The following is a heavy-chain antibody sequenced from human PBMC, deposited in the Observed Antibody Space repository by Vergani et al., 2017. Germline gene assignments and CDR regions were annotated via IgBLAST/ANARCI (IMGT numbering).Heavy chain of an antibody. CDR3: AREMGRGYYGSGSYYNPLDY. CDR2: IKQDGSEK. Sequence: APGKGLEWVANIKQDGSEKYYVDSVKGRFTISRDNAKNSLYLQMNSLRAEDTAVYYCAREMGRGYYGSGSYYNPLDYWGQGTLVTVSS. J-gene: IGHJ4*02. D-gene: IGHD3-10*01. V-gene: IGHV3-7*01.